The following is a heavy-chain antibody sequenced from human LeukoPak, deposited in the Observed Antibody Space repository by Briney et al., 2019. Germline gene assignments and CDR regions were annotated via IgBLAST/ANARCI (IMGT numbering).Heavy chain of an antibody. V-gene: IGHV3-11*06. CDR1: GFTFSDYY. Sequence: GGSLRLSCAASGFTFSDYYMSWIRQAPGKGLEWVSYISSSSYTNYADSVKGRFTISRDNAKNSLYLQMNSLRAEDTAVYHCARAYQDFMVRGVIFWFDPWGQGTLVTVSS. CDR3: ARAYQDFMVRGVIFWFDP. J-gene: IGHJ5*02. CDR2: ISSSSYT. D-gene: IGHD3-10*01.